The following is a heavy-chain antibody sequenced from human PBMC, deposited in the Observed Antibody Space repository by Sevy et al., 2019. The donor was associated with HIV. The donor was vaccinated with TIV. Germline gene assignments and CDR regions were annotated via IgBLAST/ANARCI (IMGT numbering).Heavy chain of an antibody. J-gene: IGHJ5*02. D-gene: IGHD3-22*01. CDR2: TRNKANSYTT. CDR1: GFTFSDHY. CDR3: ARETYYYDSSGYQLDH. V-gene: IGHV3-72*01. Sequence: GGSLRLSCAASGFTFSDHYMDWVRQAPGKGLEWVGRTRNKANSYTTEYAASVKGRFTISRDDSKNSLYLQMNSLKTEDTAVYYCARETYYYDSSGYQLDHWGQGTLVTVSS.